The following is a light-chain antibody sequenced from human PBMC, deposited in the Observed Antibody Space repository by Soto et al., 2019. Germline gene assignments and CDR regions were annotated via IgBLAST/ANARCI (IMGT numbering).Light chain of an antibody. V-gene: IGKV3-11*01. CDR1: QSVSSY. CDR2: DAS. CDR3: QQRGNWPWT. Sequence: EIVLTQSPATLSLSPGERVTVSCRASQSVSSYLSWYQQKHGQAPRLLIFDASNRASGVPARFSGSGSGTDFTLTISRLEPENSAVYCCQQRGNWPWTFGQGTKVEIK. J-gene: IGKJ1*01.